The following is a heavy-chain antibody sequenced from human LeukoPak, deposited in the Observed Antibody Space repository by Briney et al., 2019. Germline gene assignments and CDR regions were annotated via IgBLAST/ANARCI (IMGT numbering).Heavy chain of an antibody. CDR3: ARHTSEVSWFGELLYSGGCPDY. CDR2: IYYSGST. V-gene: IGHV4-39*01. D-gene: IGHD3-10*01. CDR1: GGSISSSSYY. J-gene: IGHJ4*02. Sequence: PSETLSLTCTVSGGSISSSSYYWGWIRQPPGKGLEWIGSIYYSGSTYYNPSLKSRVTISVDTSKNQLSLKLSSVTAADTAVYYCARHTSEVSWFGELLYSGGCPDYWGQGTLVTVSS.